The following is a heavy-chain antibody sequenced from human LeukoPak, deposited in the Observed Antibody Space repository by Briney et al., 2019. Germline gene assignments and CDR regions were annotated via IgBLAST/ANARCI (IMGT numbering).Heavy chain of an antibody. Sequence: GGSLRLSCAASGFTFDDYGMSWVRQAPGKGLEWVSAISSSGGSTYYADSVKGRFTISRDNSKNTLYLQMNSLRAEDTAVYYCAKAKLGYCSGGSCYSRHYRLDYWGQGTLVTVSS. CDR1: GFTFDDYG. J-gene: IGHJ4*02. D-gene: IGHD2-15*01. CDR3: AKAKLGYCSGGSCYSRHYRLDY. V-gene: IGHV3-23*01. CDR2: ISSSGGST.